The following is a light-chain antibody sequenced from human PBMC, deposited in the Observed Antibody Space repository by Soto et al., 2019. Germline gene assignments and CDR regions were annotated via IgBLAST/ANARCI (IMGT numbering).Light chain of an antibody. CDR1: SSDVGGYNY. CDR2: DVS. CDR3: SSYTSSSFYV. Sequence: QSALTQPASVSGSPGQSITISCTGTSSDVGGYNYVSWYQQHPGKAPKLMIYDVSNRPSGVSNRFSGSKSGNTASLTISGLQAEDAADYYCSSYTSSSFYVFGTGTNLTVL. V-gene: IGLV2-14*01. J-gene: IGLJ1*01.